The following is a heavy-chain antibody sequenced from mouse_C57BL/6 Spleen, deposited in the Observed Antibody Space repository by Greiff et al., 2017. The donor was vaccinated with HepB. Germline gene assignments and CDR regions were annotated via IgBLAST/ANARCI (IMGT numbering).Heavy chain of an antibody. V-gene: IGHV1-81*01. D-gene: IGHD1-1*01. Sequence: QVHVKQSGAELARPGASVKLSCKASGYTFTSYGISWVKQRTGQGLEWIGEIYPRSGNTYYNEKFKGKATLTADKSSSTAYMELRSLTSEDSAVYFCARRGSSYEYFDVWGTGTTVTVSS. CDR2: IYPRSGNT. CDR1: GYTFTSYG. CDR3: ARRGSSYEYFDV. J-gene: IGHJ1*03.